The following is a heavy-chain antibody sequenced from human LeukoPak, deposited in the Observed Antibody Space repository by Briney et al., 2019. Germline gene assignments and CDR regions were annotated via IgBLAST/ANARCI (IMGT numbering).Heavy chain of an antibody. CDR2: TYYRSKWYN. CDR1: GDSVSSNIAA. J-gene: IGHJ4*02. Sequence: SQSLSLTCAIPGDSVSSNIAAWNWTRHSPSRGLEWLAWTYYRSKWYNDYAVSVKSRITINPDTSKNQFSLQLNSVTPEDTAVYYCARADGYGGDYWGQGTLVTVSS. CDR3: ARADGYGGDY. V-gene: IGHV6-1*01. D-gene: IGHD5-24*01.